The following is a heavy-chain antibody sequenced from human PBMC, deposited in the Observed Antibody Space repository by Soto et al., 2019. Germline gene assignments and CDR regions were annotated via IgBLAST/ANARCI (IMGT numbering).Heavy chain of an antibody. J-gene: IGHJ4*02. CDR1: GYNFTDYD. CDR2: INPNDDAI. CDR3: ARASKYSSDWYVPCGI. D-gene: IGHD6-13*01. V-gene: IGHV1-46*01. Sequence: QVQLVQSGAEVKKPGASVKVSCKASGYNFTDYDMHWVRQAPGQGLEWMGMINPNDDAINYAQKFQDRVTMTRDSPTSTVYMELSSLRPEDTARYYCARASKYSSDWYVPCGIWGQGTQITVSS.